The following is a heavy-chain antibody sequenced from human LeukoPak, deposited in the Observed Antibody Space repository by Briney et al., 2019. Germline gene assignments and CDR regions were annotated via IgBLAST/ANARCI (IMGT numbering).Heavy chain of an antibody. Sequence: PGRSLRLSCAASGFTFGSYNMNWVRQAPGKGLEWVSYISSSSSNIYYADSVKGRFTISRDNAKNSLYLQMNSLRDEDTAVYYCARSRNYFDYWGQGTLVTVSS. D-gene: IGHD1-1*01. CDR3: ARSRNYFDY. CDR2: ISSSSSNI. V-gene: IGHV3-48*02. CDR1: GFTFGSYN. J-gene: IGHJ4*02.